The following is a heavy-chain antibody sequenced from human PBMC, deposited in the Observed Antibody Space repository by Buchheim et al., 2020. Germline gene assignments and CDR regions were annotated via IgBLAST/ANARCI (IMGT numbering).Heavy chain of an antibody. D-gene: IGHD6-19*01. CDR2: IYYSGST. Sequence: QLQLQESGPGLVKPSETLSLTCTVSGGSISSSSYYWGWLRPPPGKGLEWIGSIYYSGSTYYHPSLNSRVTISVDTSKNQFYLKLSSVTAADTAWYYCARHTVAGTGEFDYWGQGTL. CDR3: ARHTVAGTGEFDY. V-gene: IGHV4-39*01. J-gene: IGHJ4*02. CDR1: GGSISSSSYY.